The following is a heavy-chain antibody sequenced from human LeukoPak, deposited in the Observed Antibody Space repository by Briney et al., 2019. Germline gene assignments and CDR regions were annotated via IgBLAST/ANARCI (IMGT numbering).Heavy chain of an antibody. V-gene: IGHV4-59*01. CDR2: IYYSGST. D-gene: IGHD2-2*01. CDR1: GGSISSYY. CDR3: ARSLLGVPAATVNFDY. Sequence: SETLSLTCTVSGGSISSYYWSWIRQPPGKGLEWIGYIYYSGSTNYNPSLKSRVTISVDTSKNQFSLKLSSVTAADTAVYYCARSLLGVPAATVNFDYWGQGTLVTVSS. J-gene: IGHJ4*02.